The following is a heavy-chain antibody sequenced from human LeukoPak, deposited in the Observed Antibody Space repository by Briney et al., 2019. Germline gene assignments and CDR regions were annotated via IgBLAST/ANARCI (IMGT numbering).Heavy chain of an antibody. CDR3: ARDPAYSTSWYENYFDP. V-gene: IGHV3-7*01. CDR1: GFTFSSYW. D-gene: IGHD6-13*01. Sequence: GGSLRLSCAASGFTFSSYWMSWVRQAPGKGLEWVANIKQDGSEKYYVDSVKGRFTISRDNAKNSLYLQMNSLTTEDTAVYYCARDPAYSTSWYENYFDPWGQGTLVAVSS. J-gene: IGHJ5*02. CDR2: IKQDGSEK.